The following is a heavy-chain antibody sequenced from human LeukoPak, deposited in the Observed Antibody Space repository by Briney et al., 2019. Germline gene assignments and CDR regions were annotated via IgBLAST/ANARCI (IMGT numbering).Heavy chain of an antibody. D-gene: IGHD3-9*01. CDR3: AREAVDILPGYSYNWFDP. J-gene: IGHJ5*02. CDR1: GYTFTVYY. Sequence: ASVKVSCKASGYTFTVYYMHWVRQAPGQGLEWMGWINPNSGGTNYAQKFQGRVTMTRDTSISTAYMELSRLRSDDTAVYYCAREAVDILPGYSYNWFDPWGQGTLVTVSS. V-gene: IGHV1-2*02. CDR2: INPNSGGT.